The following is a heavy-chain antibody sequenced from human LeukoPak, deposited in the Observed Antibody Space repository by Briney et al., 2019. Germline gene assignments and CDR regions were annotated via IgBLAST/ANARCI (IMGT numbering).Heavy chain of an antibody. V-gene: IGHV3-30*02. CDR1: GFTFSTYG. Sequence: GGSLRLSCAASGFTFSTYGMHWVRQAPGKGLEWVTFIRYDGTYKYYADSVEGRFTISRDNSKSTLYLQMNSLRAEDTAVYFCAEDRPSSGYYHDALDIWGQGTMVTVSS. J-gene: IGHJ3*02. CDR2: IRYDGTYK. CDR3: AEDRPSSGYYHDALDI. D-gene: IGHD3-22*01.